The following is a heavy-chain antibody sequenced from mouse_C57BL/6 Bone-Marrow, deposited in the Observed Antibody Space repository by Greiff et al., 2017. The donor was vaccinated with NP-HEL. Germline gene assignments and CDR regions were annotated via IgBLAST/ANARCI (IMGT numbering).Heavy chain of an antibody. J-gene: IGHJ4*01. CDR2: INPYNGGT. D-gene: IGHD2-1*01. CDR1: GYTFTDYY. CDR3: ARRALWYPYYYAMDY. Sequence: EVQLQQSGPVLVKPGASVKMSCKASGYTFTDYYMNWVKQSHGKSLEWIGVINPYNGGTSYNQKFKGKATLTVDKSSSTAYMELNSLTSEDSAVYYCARRALWYPYYYAMDYWGQGTSVTVSS. V-gene: IGHV1-19*01.